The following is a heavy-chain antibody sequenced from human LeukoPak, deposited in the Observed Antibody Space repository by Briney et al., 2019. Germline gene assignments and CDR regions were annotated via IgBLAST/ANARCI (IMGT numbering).Heavy chain of an antibody. CDR1: GGSISTSSYY. CDR2: IYYSGST. V-gene: IGHV4-61*05. J-gene: IGHJ4*02. Sequence: PSETLSLTCTVSGGSISTSSYYWGWIRQPPGKGLEWIGYIYYSGSTNYNPSLKSRVTISVDTSKNRFSLKLSSVTAADTAVYYCARVKMTRPDYVWSQGTLVTVSS. CDR3: ARVKMTRPDYV. D-gene: IGHD3-10*02.